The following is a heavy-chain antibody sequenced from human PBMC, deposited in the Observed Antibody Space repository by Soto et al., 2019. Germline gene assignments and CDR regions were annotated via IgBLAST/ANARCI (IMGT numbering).Heavy chain of an antibody. CDR1: GGPFSTNA. CDR3: ARENGGTYNGAFDL. J-gene: IGHJ3*01. Sequence: QVQLVQSGAGVRKPGSSVKVSCEASGGPFSTNALSWVRQAPGQGLEWIGGIIFVFNTSNYAQKFQGRVTIIADASTRTVYFELRSLTSDDTAVYYCARENGGTYNGAFDLWGQGTMVTVSS. V-gene: IGHV1-69*01. CDR2: IIFVFNTS. D-gene: IGHD1-26*01.